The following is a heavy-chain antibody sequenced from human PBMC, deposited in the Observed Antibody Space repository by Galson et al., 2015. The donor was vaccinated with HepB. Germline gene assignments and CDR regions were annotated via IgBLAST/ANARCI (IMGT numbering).Heavy chain of an antibody. CDR3: ARVFSEEPKCQYFFS. CDR2: ITPIFATA. CDR1: GGTFKNYD. V-gene: IGHV1-69*13. D-gene: IGHD3-9*01. Sequence: SVKVSCKASGGTFKNYDISWVRQAPGQGLEWMGGITPIFATANYAQKFQGRVTITADESTSTAYMELRSLTSEDTAVYYCARVFSEEPKCQYFFSWGQGTLVTVSS. J-gene: IGHJ5*02.